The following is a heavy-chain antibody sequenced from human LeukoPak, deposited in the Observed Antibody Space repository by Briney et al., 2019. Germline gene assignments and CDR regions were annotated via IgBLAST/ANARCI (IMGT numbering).Heavy chain of an antibody. J-gene: IGHJ5*02. D-gene: IGHD3-22*01. V-gene: IGHV1-2*02. Sequence: ASVKVSCKASGYTFTGYYMHWVRQAPGQGLEWIGWINPNSGGTNYAQKLQGRVTMTTDTSTSTAYMELRSLRSDDTAVYYCARVLGDYYDSSGYFGWFDPWGQGTLVTVSS. CDR2: INPNSGGT. CDR1: GYTFTGYY. CDR3: ARVLGDYYDSSGYFGWFDP.